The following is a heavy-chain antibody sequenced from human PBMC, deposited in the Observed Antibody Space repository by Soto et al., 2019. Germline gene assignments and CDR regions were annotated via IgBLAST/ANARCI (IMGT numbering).Heavy chain of an antibody. Sequence: KGLEWIGYIYYSGSTNYNPSLKSRVTISVVTSQTQFSPKRDSVATAVTAGYFLARLYGLKDFDFLGQGTLVTVTS. J-gene: IGHJ3*01. D-gene: IGHD2-2*02. V-gene: IGHV4-59*08. CDR2: IYYSGST. CDR3: ARLYGLKDFDF.